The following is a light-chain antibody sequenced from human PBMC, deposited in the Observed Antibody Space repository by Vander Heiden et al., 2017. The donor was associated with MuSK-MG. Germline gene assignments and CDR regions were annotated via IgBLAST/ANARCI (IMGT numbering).Light chain of an antibody. V-gene: IGKV2-28*01. CDR1: QSLLHSNGYNY. CDR2: LGS. CDR3: RQYVQTPLT. J-gene: IGKJ4*01. Sequence: DIVMTQSPLSLPVTPGEPASISCRSSQSLLHSNGYNYLDWYLQKPGQSPQLLIYLGSNRASAVPDRFTGSGSGTDFTLKISRVEAEDVGVYYCRQYVQTPLTFGGGTKVEIK.